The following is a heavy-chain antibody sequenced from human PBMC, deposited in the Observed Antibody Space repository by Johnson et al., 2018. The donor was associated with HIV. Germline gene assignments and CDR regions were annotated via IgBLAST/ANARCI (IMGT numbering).Heavy chain of an antibody. Sequence: QMQLVESGGGVVQPGRSLRLSCAASGFTFSSYAMHWVRQAPGKGLEWVAVISYDGSNKYYADSVKGRFTLSRDNSKNTLSLQMNSLRAEDTAVYYCARDGGETVVGSGAFDIWGQGTMVTVSS. D-gene: IGHD4-23*01. CDR3: ARDGGETVVGSGAFDI. CDR1: GFTFSSYA. V-gene: IGHV3-30*04. J-gene: IGHJ3*02. CDR2: ISYDGSNK.